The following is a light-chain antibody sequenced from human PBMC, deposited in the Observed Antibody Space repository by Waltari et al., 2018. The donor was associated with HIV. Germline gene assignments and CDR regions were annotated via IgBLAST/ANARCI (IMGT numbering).Light chain of an antibody. CDR2: EVT. CDR3: TSSTGSNTLGV. Sequence: SWYQHHPGKAPKLIIYEVTKRPSGVPDRFSASKSGNTASLTVSGLQPEDEADYYCTSSTGSNTLGVFGSGTTVTVL. J-gene: IGLJ1*01. V-gene: IGLV2-8*01.